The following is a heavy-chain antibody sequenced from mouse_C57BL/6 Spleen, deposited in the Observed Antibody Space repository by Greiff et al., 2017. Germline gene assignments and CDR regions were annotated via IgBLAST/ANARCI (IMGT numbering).Heavy chain of an antibody. Sequence: EVQVVESGGGLVKPGGSLKLSCAASGFTFSSYAMSWVRQTPEKRLEWVATISDGGSYTYYPDNVKGRFTISRDNAKNNLYLQMSHLKSEDTAMYYCARDVRLRRGYFDYWGQGTTLTVSS. CDR3: ARDVRLRRGYFDY. J-gene: IGHJ2*01. CDR2: ISDGGSYT. CDR1: GFTFSSYA. D-gene: IGHD2-4*01. V-gene: IGHV5-4*01.